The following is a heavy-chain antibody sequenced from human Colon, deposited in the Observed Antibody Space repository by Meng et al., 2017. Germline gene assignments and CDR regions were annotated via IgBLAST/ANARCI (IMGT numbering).Heavy chain of an antibody. CDR3: ARRMYPLIRSGIDY. CDR1: GFTFSSYW. CDR2: IKQDGSEK. D-gene: IGHD1-26*01. V-gene: IGHV3-7*01. J-gene: IGHJ4*02. Sequence: GGSLRLSCAASGFTFSSYWMSWVRQAPGKGLEWVANIKQDGSEKYYVDSVKGRFTISRDNAKNSLYLQMNSLRAEDTAVYYCARRMYPLIRSGIDYWGQGTLVTVSS.